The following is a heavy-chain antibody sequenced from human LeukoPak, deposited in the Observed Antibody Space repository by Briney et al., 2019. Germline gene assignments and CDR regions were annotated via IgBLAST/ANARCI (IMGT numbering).Heavy chain of an antibody. J-gene: IGHJ5*02. V-gene: IGHV1-2*02. CDR1: GYTFTGYY. CDR2: INPNSGGT. CDR3: ARGNWNDPKGWFDP. Sequence: ASVKVSCKAFGYTFTGYYMHWVRQAPGQGLEWMGWINPNSGGTNYAQKFQGRVTMTRDTSISTAYMELSRLRSDDTAVYYCARGNWNDPKGWFDPWGQGTLVTVSS. D-gene: IGHD1-1*01.